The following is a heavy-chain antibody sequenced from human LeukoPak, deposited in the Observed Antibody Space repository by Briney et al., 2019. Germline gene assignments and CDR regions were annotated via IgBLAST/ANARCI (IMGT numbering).Heavy chain of an antibody. D-gene: IGHD6-19*01. Sequence: GGSLRLSCAASGFTFSSYAMHWVRQAPGKGLEWVAVISYDGSNKYYADSVKGRFTISRDNSKNTLYLQMNSLRAEDTAVYYCARDGAVAGRGSGAFDIWGQGTMVTVSS. V-gene: IGHV3-30*04. CDR2: ISYDGSNK. CDR1: GFTFSSYA. J-gene: IGHJ3*02. CDR3: ARDGAVAGRGSGAFDI.